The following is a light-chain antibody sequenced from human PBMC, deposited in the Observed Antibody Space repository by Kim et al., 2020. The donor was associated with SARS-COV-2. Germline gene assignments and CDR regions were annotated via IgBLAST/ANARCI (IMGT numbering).Light chain of an antibody. CDR1: QSVSSSY. V-gene: IGKV3-20*01. CDR3: QQYGSSPLT. CDR2: GAS. Sequence: VVLTQSPGTLSLSPGERATLSCRASQSVSSSYLAWYQQKPGQAPRLLIYGASSRATGIPDRFSGSASGTDFTLTISRLEPEDFAVYYCQQYGSSPLTFGGGTKVDIK. J-gene: IGKJ4*01.